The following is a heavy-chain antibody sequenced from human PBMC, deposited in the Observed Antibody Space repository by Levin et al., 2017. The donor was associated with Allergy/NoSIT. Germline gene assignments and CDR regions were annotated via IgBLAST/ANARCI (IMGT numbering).Heavy chain of an antibody. D-gene: IGHD3-3*01. CDR2: ISYDGSNK. CDR3: AQGIYYDFWSGYTSGYYGMDV. J-gene: IGHJ6*02. CDR1: GFTFSSYG. Sequence: GGSLRLSCAASGFTFSSYGMHWVRQAPGKGLEWVAVISYDGSNKYYADSVKGRFTISRDNSKNTLYLQMNSLRAEDTAVYYCAQGIYYDFWSGYTSGYYGMDVWGQGTTVTVSS. V-gene: IGHV3-30*18.